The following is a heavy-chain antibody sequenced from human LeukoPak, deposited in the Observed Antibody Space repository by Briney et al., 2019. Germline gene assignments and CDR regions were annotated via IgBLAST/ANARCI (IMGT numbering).Heavy chain of an antibody. CDR1: GYTLTELS. V-gene: IGHV1-24*01. Sequence: ASVKVSCKVSGYTLTELSMHWVRQAPGKGLEWMGGFDPEDGETIYAQKLQGRLTITRDTSASTAYMELSSLRSEDTAVYYCARDRGILTGYYETLDAFDIWGQGTRVTVSS. J-gene: IGHJ3*02. CDR2: FDPEDGET. D-gene: IGHD3-9*01. CDR3: ARDRGILTGYYETLDAFDI.